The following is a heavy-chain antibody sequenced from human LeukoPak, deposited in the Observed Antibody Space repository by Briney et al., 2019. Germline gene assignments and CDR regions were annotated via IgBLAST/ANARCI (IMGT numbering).Heavy chain of an antibody. Sequence: ASVKVSCKSSGYTVTNYGISWVRQAPGQGLEWMGWISPYNGNADYAQKLQGRVTMTTDTSTTTAYMELRSLRSDNTAVYYCARGWLQPYWYFDLWGRGTLVTVSS. CDR3: ARGWLQPYWYFDL. V-gene: IGHV1-18*01. J-gene: IGHJ2*01. CDR2: ISPYNGNA. D-gene: IGHD5-24*01. CDR1: GYTVTNYG.